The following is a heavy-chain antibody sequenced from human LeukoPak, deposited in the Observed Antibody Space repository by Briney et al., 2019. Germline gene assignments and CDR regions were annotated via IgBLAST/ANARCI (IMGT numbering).Heavy chain of an antibody. Sequence: SETLSLTCTASGGSISSSRHYWVWIRQPPGKGLEWIGSIYHSGSTNYNSSLKSRVTISVDTSKNQFSLKLSSVTAADTAVYYCAGGSGYPRGDFDYWGQGTLVTVSS. CDR1: GGSISSSRHY. CDR3: AGGSGYPRGDFDY. J-gene: IGHJ4*02. D-gene: IGHD3-22*01. V-gene: IGHV4-39*07. CDR2: IYHSGST.